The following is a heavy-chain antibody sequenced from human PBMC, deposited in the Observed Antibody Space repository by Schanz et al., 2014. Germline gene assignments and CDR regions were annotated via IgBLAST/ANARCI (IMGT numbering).Heavy chain of an antibody. D-gene: IGHD3-3*02. CDR1: GFTFSNFA. Sequence: QVQLVESGGGVVQPGRSLRLSCAASGFTFSNFAIHWVRQAPGKGLEWVAVISYDGSHKDYADSVKGRFTISRDNSKNTLYLQMNSLRAEDTAVYYCATDHLPGLYYLDYWGQGTRVTVSS. V-gene: IGHV3-30*04. CDR3: ATDHLPGLYYLDY. J-gene: IGHJ4*02. CDR2: ISYDGSHK.